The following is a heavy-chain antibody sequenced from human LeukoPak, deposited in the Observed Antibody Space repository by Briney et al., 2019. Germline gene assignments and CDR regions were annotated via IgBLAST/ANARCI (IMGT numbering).Heavy chain of an antibody. V-gene: IGHV3-23*01. J-gene: IGHJ4*01. CDR3: AKDGLYYDASGHVYYFDS. D-gene: IGHD3-22*01. CDR1: GFTFSRSA. CDR2: IIYSGGAT. Sequence: PGGSLRLSCAASGFTFSRSAMTWVRQGPGTGLEFVASIIYSGGATYYADSVKGRFTISRDNSKNTLYLQMNSLRAEDTALYYCAKDGLYYDASGHVYYFDSWGHGTLVTVCS.